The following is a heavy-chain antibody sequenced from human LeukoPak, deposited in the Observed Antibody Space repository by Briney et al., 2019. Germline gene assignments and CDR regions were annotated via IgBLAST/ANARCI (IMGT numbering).Heavy chain of an antibody. CDR1: GFTFSSYW. J-gene: IGHJ4*02. D-gene: IGHD2-8*01. V-gene: IGHV3-74*01. CDR3: ARARCTNGVCRRSPYYFDY. CDR2: INSDGSST. Sequence: GGSLRLSCAASGFTFSSYWMHWVRQAPGKGLVWVSRINSDGSSTSYADSVKGRFTISRDNAKSTLYLQMNSLRAEDTAVYYCARARCTNGVCRRSPYYFDYWGQGTLVTVSS.